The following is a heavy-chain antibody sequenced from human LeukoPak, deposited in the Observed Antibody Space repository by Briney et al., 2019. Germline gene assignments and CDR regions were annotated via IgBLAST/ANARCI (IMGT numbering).Heavy chain of an antibody. CDR3: ARVDSSGQLDY. D-gene: IGHD6-19*01. V-gene: IGHV3-48*04. J-gene: IGHJ4*02. Sequence: GGSLRLSCAASGFTFSSYSMNWVRQAPGKGLEWVSYISSSSSTIYYADSVKGRFTISRDNAKNSLYLQMNSLRAEDTAVYYCARVDSSGQLDYWGQGTLVTVSS. CDR2: ISSSSSTI. CDR1: GFTFSSYS.